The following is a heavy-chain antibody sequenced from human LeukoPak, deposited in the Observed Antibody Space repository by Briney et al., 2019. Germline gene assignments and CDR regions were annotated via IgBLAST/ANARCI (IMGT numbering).Heavy chain of an antibody. J-gene: IGHJ3*02. CDR3: ARDLRVIAIRAGGHAFDI. CDR1: GDSTSSGSYY. Sequence: SQTLSLTCTVSGDSTSSGSYYWSWIRQPAGKGLEWIGRIYSGGSTNYNPSLKSRVTISVDTSKNQFSLKLSSVTAADTAVYYCARDLRVIAIRAGGHAFDIWGQGTMVTVSS. V-gene: IGHV4-61*02. CDR2: IYSGGST. D-gene: IGHD2-21*01.